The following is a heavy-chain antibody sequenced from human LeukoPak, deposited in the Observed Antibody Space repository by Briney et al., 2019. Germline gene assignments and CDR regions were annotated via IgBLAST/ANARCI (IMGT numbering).Heavy chain of an antibody. V-gene: IGHV1-18*01. CDR2: ISAYNGNT. CDR1: GGTFSSYA. Sequence: GASVKVSCKASGGTFSSYAISWVRQAPGQGLEWMGWISAYNGNTNYAQKLQGRVTMTTDTSTSTAYMELRSLRSDDTAVYYCARDTGLRLDYWGQGTLVTVSS. J-gene: IGHJ4*02. CDR3: ARDTGLRLDY. D-gene: IGHD4-17*01.